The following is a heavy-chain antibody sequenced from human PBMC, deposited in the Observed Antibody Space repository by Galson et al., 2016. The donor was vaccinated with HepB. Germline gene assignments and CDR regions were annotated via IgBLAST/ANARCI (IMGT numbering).Heavy chain of an antibody. CDR2: ISGSGGST. CDR3: VRDHSVVPATAYNWFDP. Sequence: SLRLSCAVSGFTFSNYAMSWVRQAPGKGLEWVSGISGSGGSTYYTDSLKGRFTISRDNSKNTLYLQMNSLRAEDTAVYYCVRDHSVVPATAYNWFDPWGQGTLVTVSS. CDR1: GFTFSNYA. V-gene: IGHV3-23*01. D-gene: IGHD2-15*01. J-gene: IGHJ5*02.